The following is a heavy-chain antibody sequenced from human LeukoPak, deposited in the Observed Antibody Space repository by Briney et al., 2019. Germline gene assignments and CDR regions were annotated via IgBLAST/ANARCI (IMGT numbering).Heavy chain of an antibody. CDR1: GFTFSTYG. J-gene: IGHJ4*02. D-gene: IGHD3-16*01. CDR2: LSHDGTNK. Sequence: GRSLRLSCAASGFTFSTYGMHWVRQASGKGLEWVAVLSHDGTNKYYADSVKGRFTISRDNSKNTLYLQMNSLRAEDTAVYYCASGFLRNWYYLGDYWGQGTLVTVSS. CDR3: ASGFLRNWYYLGDY. V-gene: IGHV3-30*03.